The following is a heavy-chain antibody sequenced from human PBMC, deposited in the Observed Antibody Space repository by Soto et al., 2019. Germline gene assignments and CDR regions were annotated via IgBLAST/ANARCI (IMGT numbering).Heavy chain of an antibody. D-gene: IGHD4-17*01. V-gene: IGHV3-21*01. Sequence: PGGSLRLSCAASGFTFSSYSMNWVRQAPGKGLEWVSSISSSSSYIYYADSVKGRFTISRDNAKNSLYLQMNSLRAEDTAVYYCARSEAGHGWFVHWGQGTLVTVSS. CDR2: ISSSSSYI. CDR3: ARSEAGHGWFVH. CDR1: GFTFSSYS. J-gene: IGHJ5*02.